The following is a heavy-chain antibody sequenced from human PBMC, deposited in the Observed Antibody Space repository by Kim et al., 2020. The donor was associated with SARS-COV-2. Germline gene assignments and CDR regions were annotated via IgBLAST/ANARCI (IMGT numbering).Heavy chain of an antibody. CDR2: NK. D-gene: IGHD6-6*01. J-gene: IGHJ4*02. V-gene: IGHV3-30*02. CDR3: AKRRGQLVDY. Sequence: NKYYADSVKGRFTISRDNSKNTLYLQMNSLRAEDTAVYYCAKRRGQLVDYWGQGTLVTVSS.